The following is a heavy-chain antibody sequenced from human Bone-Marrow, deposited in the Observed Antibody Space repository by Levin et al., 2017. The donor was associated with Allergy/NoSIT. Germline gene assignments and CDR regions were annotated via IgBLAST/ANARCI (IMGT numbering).Heavy chain of an antibody. CDR1: GFAFSNAW. Sequence: SLLLSFTSSGFAFSNAWMSWVRQAPGTFLSFFFLLPLPPPFCTPDYSAPVKGTFTISRDDSTNTLYLQMNSLKTEDTALYYCTTEPLGYCSGATCYDYFDYWGQGTLVTVSS. D-gene: IGHD2-2*01. J-gene: IGHJ4*02. V-gene: IGHV3-15*01. CDR3: TTEPLGYCSGATCYDYFDY. CDR2: LPLPPPFCTP.